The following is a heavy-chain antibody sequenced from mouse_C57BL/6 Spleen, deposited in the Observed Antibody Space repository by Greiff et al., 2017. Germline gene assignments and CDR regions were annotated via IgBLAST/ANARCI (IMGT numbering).Heavy chain of an antibody. CDR3: ARESNYGNYAMDY. J-gene: IGHJ4*01. CDR1: GYAFRSSW. CDR2: IYPGDGDT. D-gene: IGHD2-5*01. Sequence: QVQLQQSGPELVKPGASVKISCKASGYAFRSSWMNWVKQRPGKGLEWIGRIYPGDGDTNYNGKFKGKATLTADQSSSTAYMQLSSLTSEDSAVYFCARESNYGNYAMDYWGQGTSVTVSS. V-gene: IGHV1-82*01.